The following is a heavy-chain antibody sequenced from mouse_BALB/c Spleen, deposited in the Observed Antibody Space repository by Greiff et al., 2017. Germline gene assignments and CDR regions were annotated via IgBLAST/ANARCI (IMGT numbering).Heavy chain of an antibody. CDR1: GFTFSSYA. D-gene: IGHD2-1*01. CDR2: ISSGGST. V-gene: IGHV5-6-5*01. CDR3: ARGGGNYLYYFDY. J-gene: IGHJ2*01. Sequence: EVNLVESGGGLVKPGGSLKLSCAASGFTFSSYAMSWVRQTPEKRLEWVASISSGGSTYYPDSVKGRFTISRDNARNILYLQMSSLRSEDTAMYYCARGGGNYLYYFDYWGQGTTLTVSS.